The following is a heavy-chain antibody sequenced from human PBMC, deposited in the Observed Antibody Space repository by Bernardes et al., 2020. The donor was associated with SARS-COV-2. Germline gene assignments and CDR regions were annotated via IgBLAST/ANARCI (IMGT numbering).Heavy chain of an antibody. V-gene: IGHV3-21*01. CDR2: ISSSSSYI. Sequence: GGSLRLSCAASGFTFSDYSMNWVRQAPGKGLEWVSSISSSSSYIYYADSVKGRFTISRDNANNSLHLEMNSLRAEDTAVYYCVREFAYGDYGLDYWGQGTLVTVSS. J-gene: IGHJ4*02. D-gene: IGHD4-17*01. CDR3: VREFAYGDYGLDY. CDR1: GFTFSDYS.